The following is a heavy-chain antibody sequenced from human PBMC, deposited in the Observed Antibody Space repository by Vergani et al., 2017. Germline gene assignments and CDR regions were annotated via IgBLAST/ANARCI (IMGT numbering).Heavy chain of an antibody. CDR3: ARDLWIYGDYGQHWFDP. V-gene: IGHV4-4*02. CDR1: GGSLSSSNW. J-gene: IGHJ5*02. Sequence: QVQLQESGPGLVKPSGTLSLTCAVSGGSLSSSNWWSWVRQPPGKGLEWIGEIYHSGSTNYNPSLKSRVTISVDTSKNQFSLKLSSVTAADTAVYYCARDLWIYGDYGQHWFDPWGQGTLVTVSS. CDR2: IYHSGST. D-gene: IGHD4-17*01.